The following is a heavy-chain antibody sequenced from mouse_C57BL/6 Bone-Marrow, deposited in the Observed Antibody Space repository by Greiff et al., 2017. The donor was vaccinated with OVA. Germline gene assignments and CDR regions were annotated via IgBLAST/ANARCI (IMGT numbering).Heavy chain of an antibody. D-gene: IGHD4-1*01. V-gene: IGHV1-54*01. CDR1: GYAFTNYL. Sequence: QVQLQQSGAELVRPGTSVKVSCKASGYAFTNYLIEWVKQRPGQGLEWIGVINPGSGGTNYNEKFKGKATLTADKSSSTAYMQLSSLTSEDSAVYFCARGYWDFDYWGQGTTLTVSS. CDR3: ARGYWDFDY. CDR2: INPGSGGT. J-gene: IGHJ2*01.